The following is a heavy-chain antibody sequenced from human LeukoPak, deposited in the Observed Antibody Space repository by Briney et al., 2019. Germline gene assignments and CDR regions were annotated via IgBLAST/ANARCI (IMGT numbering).Heavy chain of an antibody. Sequence: GASVKVSCKASGYTFTGYYMQWVRQAPGQGLEWMGWINPNSGGTNYAQEFQGRVTMTRDTSISTAYMELSRLRSDDTAVYYCARDMVRGVIGWFDPWGQGTLVTVSS. CDR3: ARDMVRGVIGWFDP. D-gene: IGHD3-10*01. CDR2: INPNSGGT. J-gene: IGHJ5*02. V-gene: IGHV1-2*02. CDR1: GYTFTGYY.